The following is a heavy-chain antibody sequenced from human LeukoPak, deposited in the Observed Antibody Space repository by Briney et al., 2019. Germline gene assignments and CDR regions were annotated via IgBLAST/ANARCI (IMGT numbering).Heavy chain of an antibody. J-gene: IGHJ6*02. CDR3: ARVEVGAANRQWYGMDV. D-gene: IGHD2-15*01. V-gene: IGHV4-59*01. CDR1: GGSISSYY. Sequence: SETLSLTCTISGGSISSYYWSWIRQPPGKGLEWIGYVDYRGNTNYNPSLKSRVTISIDTSKSLFSLKLNSVTAADTAVYYCARVEVGAANRQWYGMDVWGQATTVTVSS. CDR2: VDYRGNT.